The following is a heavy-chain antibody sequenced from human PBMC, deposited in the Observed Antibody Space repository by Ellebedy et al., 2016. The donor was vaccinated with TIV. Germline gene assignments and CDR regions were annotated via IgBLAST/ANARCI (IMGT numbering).Heavy chain of an antibody. D-gene: IGHD1-14*01. CDR1: GGSISSGGYY. V-gene: IGHV4-31*03. CDR2: IYYSGST. Sequence: MPSETLSLTCTVSGGSISSGGYYWSWIRQHPGKGLEWIGYIYYSGSTYYNPSLKSRVTISVDTSKNQFSLKLSSVTAADTAVYYCARGGSEKTTGLGPERGPLDYWGQGTLVTVSS. J-gene: IGHJ4*02. CDR3: ARGGSEKTTGLGPERGPLDY.